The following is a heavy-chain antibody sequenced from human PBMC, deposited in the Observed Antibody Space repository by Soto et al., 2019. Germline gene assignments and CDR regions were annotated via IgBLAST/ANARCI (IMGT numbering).Heavy chain of an antibody. CDR2: ISGSGGST. D-gene: IGHD1-26*01. J-gene: IGHJ3*02. V-gene: IGHV3-23*01. CDR3: AKRHSVWELRFDDAFDI. CDR1: GFTFSSYA. Sequence: GGSLRLSCAASGFTFSSYAMGWVRQAPGKGLEWVSAISGSGGSTYYADSVKGRFTISRDNSKNTLYLQMNSLRAEDTAVYYCAKRHSVWELRFDDAFDIWGQGTMVTVSS.